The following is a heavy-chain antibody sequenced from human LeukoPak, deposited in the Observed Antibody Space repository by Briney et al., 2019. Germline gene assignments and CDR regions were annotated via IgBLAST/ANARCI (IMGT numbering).Heavy chain of an antibody. V-gene: IGHV4-39*07. CDR2: IYYSGST. Sequence: PSETLSLTCTVSGGSISSSSYYWGWIRQPPGKGLEWIGSIYYSGSTYYNPSLKSRVTISVDTSKNQFSLKLSSVTAADTAVYYCARAWRTGRHYYYYYMDVWGKGTTVTVSS. J-gene: IGHJ6*03. CDR3: ARAWRTGRHYYYYYMDV. CDR1: GGSISSSSYY. D-gene: IGHD1-1*01.